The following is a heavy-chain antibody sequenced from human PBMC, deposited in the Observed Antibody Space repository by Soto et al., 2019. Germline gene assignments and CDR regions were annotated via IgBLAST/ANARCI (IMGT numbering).Heavy chain of an antibody. CDR2: IRXSGSA. CDR1: GGSIRSGCYC. D-gene: IGHD3-22*01. J-gene: IGHJ3*02. Sequence: SETLSLTCTVSGGSIRSGCYCWSRIRHHPGKGLEWIGYIRXSGSAYYNPSLKSRVTISVDTSNNQLSLKLSSVTDADTAGYYCATAGYYSRGYFRDAFEIGGKGTMVTVSS. CDR3: ATAGYYSRGYFRDAFEI. V-gene: IGHV4-31*03.